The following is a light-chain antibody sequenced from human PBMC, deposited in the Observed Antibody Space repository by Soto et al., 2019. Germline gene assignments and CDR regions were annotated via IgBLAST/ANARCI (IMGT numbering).Light chain of an antibody. CDR2: EIT. V-gene: IGLV2-8*01. J-gene: IGLJ1*01. CDR1: SGYVVGYDY. Sequence: QSARTQPPSASGCRGQTVTISCTGTSGYVVGYDYVSWYQQHPGKAPKLMIYEITIRPSGVSDRFPGSKSGNTASLTVSGLQAEDEADYYCSSYTGGNPSYVFGTGTKVTVL. CDR3: SSYTGGNPSYV.